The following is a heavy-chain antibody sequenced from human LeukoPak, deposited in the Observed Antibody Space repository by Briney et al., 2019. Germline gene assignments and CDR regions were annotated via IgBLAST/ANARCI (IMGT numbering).Heavy chain of an antibody. CDR1: GFSLSSYW. D-gene: IGHD6-19*01. CDR3: ARDVEVAGIRDS. J-gene: IGHJ4*02. Sequence: PGGSLRLSCAASGFSLSSYWMSWVRQATGKGLEWVANIKQDGSEKYYVDSVKGRFIISRDNTDNSLYLQMNNPRADDTALYSCARDVEVAGIRDSWGQGTVVTVSS. V-gene: IGHV3-7*01. CDR2: IKQDGSEK.